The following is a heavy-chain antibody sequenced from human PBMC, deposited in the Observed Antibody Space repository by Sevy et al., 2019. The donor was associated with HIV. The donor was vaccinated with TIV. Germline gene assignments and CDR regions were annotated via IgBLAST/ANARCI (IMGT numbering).Heavy chain of an antibody. CDR2: ISFSGGST. V-gene: IGHV3-23*01. CDR3: AKDRVSGTYYTGDFDY. D-gene: IGHD3-10*01. Sequence: GGSLRLSCAASGFTFSTYAMTWVRQAPGKGLEWVSVISFSGGSTYYADSVKGRFTISRDNSKNTLYLQMISLRAEDTAVYYCAKDRVSGTYYTGDFDYWGQEPWSPSPQ. CDR1: GFTFSTYA. J-gene: IGHJ4*01.